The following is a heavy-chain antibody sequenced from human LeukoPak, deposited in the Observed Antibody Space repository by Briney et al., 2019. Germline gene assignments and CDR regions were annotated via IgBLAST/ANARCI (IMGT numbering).Heavy chain of an antibody. Sequence: ASAKVSCKASGYTFTGYYMHWVRQAPGQGLEWMGWINPNSGGTNYAQKFQGRVTMTRDTSISTAYMELSRLRSDDTAVYYCARDRGELYSGSYKFDYWGQGTLVTVSS. CDR3: ARDRGELYSGSYKFDY. CDR1: GYTFTGYY. J-gene: IGHJ4*02. V-gene: IGHV1-2*02. CDR2: INPNSGGT. D-gene: IGHD1-26*01.